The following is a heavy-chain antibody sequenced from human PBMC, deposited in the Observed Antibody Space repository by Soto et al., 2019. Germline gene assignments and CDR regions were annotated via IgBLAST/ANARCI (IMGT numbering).Heavy chain of an antibody. Sequence: EASVKVSCTPSGYTFTYFYMTWVRQAPGQALERMGWINPHSGCTKYAQNFQGWFTMTMDTSISTAYMELIRLRSDDTSWYYCATSRTSIAVAGETEYSFDYGGKASLLTAS. CDR3: ATSRTSIAVAGETEYSFDY. CDR2: INPHSGCT. V-gene: IGHV1-2*04. CDR1: GYTFTYFY. J-gene: IGHJ4*02. D-gene: IGHD6-19*01.